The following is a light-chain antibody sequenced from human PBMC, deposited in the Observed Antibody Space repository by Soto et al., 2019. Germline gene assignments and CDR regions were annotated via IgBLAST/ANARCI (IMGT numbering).Light chain of an antibody. V-gene: IGKV3-20*01. CDR1: QSVSSSY. CDR3: QQYQSLT. J-gene: IGKJ4*01. Sequence: EIVLTQSPGTLSLSPGERATLSCRASQSVSSSYLAWYQQKPGQAPRLLIYGASTRATGIPARFSGSGSGTEFTLTITRLEPEDFAVYYCQQYQSLTFGGGTKVDI. CDR2: GAS.